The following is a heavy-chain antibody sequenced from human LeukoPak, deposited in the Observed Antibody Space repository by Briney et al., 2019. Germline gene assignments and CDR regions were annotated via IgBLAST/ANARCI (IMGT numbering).Heavy chain of an antibody. V-gene: IGHV3-7*03. D-gene: IGHD3-3*01. CDR1: GFTFSSYW. J-gene: IGHJ4*02. Sequence: PGGSLRLSCAASGFTFSSYWMSWVRQAPGKGLEWVANIKQDGSEKYYVDSVKGRFTISRDNSKNTLYLQMNSLRAEDTAVYYCAKEYDFWSGPGFDYWGQGTLVTVSS. CDR2: IKQDGSEK. CDR3: AKEYDFWSGPGFDY.